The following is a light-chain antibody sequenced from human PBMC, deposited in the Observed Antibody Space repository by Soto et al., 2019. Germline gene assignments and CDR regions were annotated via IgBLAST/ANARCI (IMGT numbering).Light chain of an antibody. CDR3: GSWDSSLSAYD. CDR1: SSNIGGNS. Sequence: QSVLTQPPSVSAAPGERVTISCSGSSSNIGGNSESWYQQLPGTAPKLLIYDDDKRPSGIPDRFSGSKSGTSATLGITGFQTGDEADYYCGSWDSSLSAYDFGTGTQVTVL. V-gene: IGLV1-51*01. CDR2: DDD. J-gene: IGLJ1*01.